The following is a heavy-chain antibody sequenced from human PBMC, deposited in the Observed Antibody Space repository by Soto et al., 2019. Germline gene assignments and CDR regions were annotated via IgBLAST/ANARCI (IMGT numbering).Heavy chain of an antibody. D-gene: IGHD4-17*01. CDR1: GGSIRDYF. CDR3: ARVGGDDFGDSGGFDY. V-gene: IGHV4-59*01. Sequence: LSLTCTVSGGSIRDYFWTWIRQPPGKGLEWIGYIYYSGHTSYNPSLKSRVSISVDTSKNHFSLQLRSVTAADTAVYYCARVGGDDFGDSGGFDYWGQGTLVTVSS. J-gene: IGHJ4*02. CDR2: IYYSGHT.